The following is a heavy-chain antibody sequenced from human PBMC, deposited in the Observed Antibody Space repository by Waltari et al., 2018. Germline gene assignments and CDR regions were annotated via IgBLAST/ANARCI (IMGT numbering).Heavy chain of an antibody. J-gene: IGHJ6*02. CDR3: ARGVIVGATTAIYYGMDV. CDR2: IYYSGST. D-gene: IGHD1-26*01. Sequence: QLQLQESGPGLVKPSETLSLTCTVSGGSISSSSYYWGWIRQPPGKGLEWIGSIYYSGSTYYNPSLKSRVTISVDTSKNQFSLKLSSVTAADTAVYYCARGVIVGATTAIYYGMDVWGQGTTVIVSS. CDR1: GGSISSSSYY. V-gene: IGHV4-39*07.